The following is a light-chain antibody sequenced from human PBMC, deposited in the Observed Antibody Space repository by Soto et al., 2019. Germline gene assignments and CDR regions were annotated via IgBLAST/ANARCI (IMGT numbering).Light chain of an antibody. J-gene: IGKJ2*01. CDR2: GVS. Sequence: EIVLTQSPGILSLSPGERATLSCRATQSVTSSYFAWYQQKPGQAPRLLIYGVSSRATDIPDRFSGSGSGTDFTLTISRLEPEDFVVYYCQQYSSLPHTFGHGTKLEVK. V-gene: IGKV3-20*01. CDR3: QQYSSLPHT. CDR1: QSVTSSY.